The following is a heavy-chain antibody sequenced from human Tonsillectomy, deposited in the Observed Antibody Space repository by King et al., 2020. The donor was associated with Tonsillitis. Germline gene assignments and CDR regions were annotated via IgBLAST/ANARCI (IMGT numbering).Heavy chain of an antibody. CDR1: GFIVSNNY. J-gene: IGHJ6*03. Sequence: VQLVESGGGLIQPGGSLRLSCAASGFIVSNNYMSWVRQAPGKGLEWVSIIYTGGSTYYADSVKGRFTISRDNSKNTLYLQMKSLRAEDTAVYYCAKSFSPQPYHYYYFMDVWGKGTTVTVSS. CDR2: IYTGGST. V-gene: IGHV3-53*01. D-gene: IGHD1-1*01. CDR3: AKSFSPQPYHYYYFMDV.